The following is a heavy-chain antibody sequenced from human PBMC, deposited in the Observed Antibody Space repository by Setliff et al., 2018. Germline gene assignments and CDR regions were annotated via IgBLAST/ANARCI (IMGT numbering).Heavy chain of an antibody. CDR2: LFHTGTP. CDR1: GGSITSHSYY. V-gene: IGHV4-39*07. J-gene: IGHJ4*02. CDR3: ARHLWGRWMATSSDYFDY. Sequence: TLSLTCPVSGGSITSHSYYWGWIRQSPGKGLEWLGSLFHTGTPYYNPSLQRRLTMSVDTSNNQFSLKLNSVTADDAAVYYCARHLWGRWMATSSDYFDYWGQGSLVTVSS. D-gene: IGHD5-12*01.